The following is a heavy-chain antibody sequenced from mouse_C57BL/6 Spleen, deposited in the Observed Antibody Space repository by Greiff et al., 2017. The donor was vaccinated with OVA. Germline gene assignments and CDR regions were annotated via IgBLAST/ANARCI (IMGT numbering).Heavy chain of an antibody. CDR1: GFTFSDYY. CDR2: INYDGSST. J-gene: IGHJ3*01. Sequence: EVKLVESEGGLVQPGSSMKLSCTASGFTFSDYYMAWVRQVPEKGLEWVANINYDGSSTYYLDSLKSRFIISRDNAKNILYLQMSSLKSEDTATYYCARGRWLFAYWGQGTLVTVSA. CDR3: ARGRWLFAY. D-gene: IGHD2-3*01. V-gene: IGHV5-16*01.